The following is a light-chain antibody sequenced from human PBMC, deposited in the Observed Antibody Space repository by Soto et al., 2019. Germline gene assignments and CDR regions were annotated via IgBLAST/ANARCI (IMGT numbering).Light chain of an antibody. V-gene: IGKV3-15*01. Sequence: EIVMPQSTVTLSVSPGASATLSCRASQSVSSNVAWYQQKPGQAPRLLIYGASTRATGIPARFSGSGSGTEFTLTISSLQSEDFAVYYCQQYNNWPPAFGQGTKVDIK. CDR1: QSVSSN. CDR2: GAS. J-gene: IGKJ1*01. CDR3: QQYNNWPPA.